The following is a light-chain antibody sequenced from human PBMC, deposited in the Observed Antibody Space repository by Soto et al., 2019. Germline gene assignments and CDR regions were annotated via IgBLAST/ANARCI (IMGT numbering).Light chain of an antibody. J-gene: IGLJ2*01. CDR1: SSNIGSNT. Sequence: QSVLTQPPSASGTPGQRVTISCSGSSSNIGSNTVNWYQQLPGTAPKLLIYSNNQRPSGVPDQFLGSKSGTSASLAISGLQSEDEADYYCAAWDDSLNGEVFGGGTKLTVL. V-gene: IGLV1-44*01. CDR2: SNN. CDR3: AAWDDSLNGEV.